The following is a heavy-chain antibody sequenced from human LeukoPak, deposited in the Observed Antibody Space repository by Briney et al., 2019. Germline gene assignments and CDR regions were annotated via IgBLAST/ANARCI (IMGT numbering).Heavy chain of an antibody. D-gene: IGHD3-10*01. CDR2: IYDSGTT. V-gene: IGHV4-59*12. CDR1: GGSISNSY. CDR3: ARGGLLWFGELSRRNWFDP. Sequence: PSETLSLTCSVSGGSISNSYWSWIRQPPGKGLELIGYIYDSGTTIYNPSLKSRVTISINTSNNQFSLKLTSVTAADTAVYYCARGGLLWFGELSRRNWFDPWGQGTLVTVSS. J-gene: IGHJ5*02.